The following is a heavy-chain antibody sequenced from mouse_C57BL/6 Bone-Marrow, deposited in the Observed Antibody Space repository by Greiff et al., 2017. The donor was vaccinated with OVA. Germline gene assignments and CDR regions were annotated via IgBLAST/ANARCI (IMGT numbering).Heavy chain of an antibody. J-gene: IGHJ2*01. Sequence: VKLVESGPELVKPGASVKLSCKASGYTFTSYDINWVKQRPGQGLEWIGWIYPRDGSTKYNEKFKGKATLTVDTSSSTAYMELHSLTSEDSAVYFCARWGTTVYWGQGTTLTVSS. D-gene: IGHD1-1*01. CDR1: GYTFTSYD. CDR3: ARWGTTVY. V-gene: IGHV1-85*01. CDR2: IYPRDGST.